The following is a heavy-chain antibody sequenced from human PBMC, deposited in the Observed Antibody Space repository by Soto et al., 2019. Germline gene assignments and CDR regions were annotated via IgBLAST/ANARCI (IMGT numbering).Heavy chain of an antibody. V-gene: IGHV4-34*01. J-gene: IGHJ5*02. Sequence: QVQLQQWGAGLLKPSETLSLTCAVYSGSFTGYYWTWIRQPPGKGLEWIGEIYYSGSTYYNPSLKSRVTISVDTSKNQFSLKLGSVTAADTAVYYCARGQGFWSGYPWFDPWAREPWSPSPQ. CDR2: IYYSGST. CDR3: ARGQGFWSGYPWFDP. D-gene: IGHD3-3*01. CDR1: SGSFTGYY.